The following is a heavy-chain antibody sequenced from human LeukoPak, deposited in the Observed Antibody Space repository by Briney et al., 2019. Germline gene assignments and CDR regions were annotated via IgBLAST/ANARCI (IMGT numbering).Heavy chain of an antibody. CDR3: AKVVNYYYYYNMDV. D-gene: IGHD3-22*01. CDR1: GFTFSSYA. J-gene: IGHJ6*02. V-gene: IGHV3-23*01. CDR2: ISGSGGST. Sequence: QAGGSLRLSCAASGFTFSSYATSWVRQAPGKGLEWVSAISGSGGSTYYADSMKGRFTISRDNSKNTLYLQMNSLRAEDTAVYYCAKVVNYYYYYNMDVWGQGTTVTVSS.